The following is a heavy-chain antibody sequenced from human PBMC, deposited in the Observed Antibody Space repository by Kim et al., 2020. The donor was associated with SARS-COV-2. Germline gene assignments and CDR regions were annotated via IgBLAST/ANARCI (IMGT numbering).Heavy chain of an antibody. D-gene: IGHD5-18*01. V-gene: IGHV1-69*06. J-gene: IGHJ6*02. CDR1: GVTFNNYA. CDR3: AREGGGTAMANNYYGMDV. CDR2: IIPIFNTP. Sequence: SVKVSCKTSGVTFNNYAINWVRQAPGQGLEWMGGIIPIFNTPNYAQKFRGRVTITADKSTTTAYMELSSLRSEDTAVYYCAREGGGTAMANNYYGMDVWGQGTSVTVSS.